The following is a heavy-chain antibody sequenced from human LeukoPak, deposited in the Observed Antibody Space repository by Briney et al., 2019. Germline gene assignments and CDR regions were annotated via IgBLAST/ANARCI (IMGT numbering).Heavy chain of an antibody. Sequence: PGGSLRLSCAASGFTVSSNYMSWVRQAPGKGLEWVSVIYSGGSTYYADSVKGRFIISRDNSKNTLYLQMDSLRAEDTAVYYCARAHYDFWSGYIIHFDYWGRGTLVTVSS. D-gene: IGHD3-3*01. J-gene: IGHJ4*02. CDR3: ARAHYDFWSGYIIHFDY. V-gene: IGHV3-66*01. CDR1: GFTVSSNY. CDR2: IYSGGST.